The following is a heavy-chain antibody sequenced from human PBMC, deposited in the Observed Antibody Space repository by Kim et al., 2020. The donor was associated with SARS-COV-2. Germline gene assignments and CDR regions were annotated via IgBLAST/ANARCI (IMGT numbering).Heavy chain of an antibody. CDR1: GFTFSSYA. V-gene: IGHV3-30-3*01. J-gene: IGHJ4*02. D-gene: IGHD5-12*01. CDR3: ARDRGNIVAIGYYFDY. Sequence: GRSLRLSCAASGFTFSSYAMHWVRQAPGKGLEWVAVISYDGSNKYYADSVKGRFTISRDNSKNTLYLQMNSLRAEDTAVYYCARDRGNIVAIGYYFDYWGQGTLVTVSS. CDR2: ISYDGSNK.